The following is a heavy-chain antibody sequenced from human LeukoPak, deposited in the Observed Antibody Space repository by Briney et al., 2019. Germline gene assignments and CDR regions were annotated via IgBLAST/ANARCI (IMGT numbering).Heavy chain of an antibody. V-gene: IGHV1-18*03. CDR3: AKDNNYYYGMDV. J-gene: IGHJ6*02. Sequence: GASVKVPCKASGYTFTSYGISWVRQAPGQGLEWMGWISAYNGNTNYAQKLQGRVTMTTDTSTSTAYMELRSLRSDDMAVYYCAKDNNYYYGMDVWGQGTTVTVSS. CDR1: GYTFTSYG. CDR2: ISAYNGNT.